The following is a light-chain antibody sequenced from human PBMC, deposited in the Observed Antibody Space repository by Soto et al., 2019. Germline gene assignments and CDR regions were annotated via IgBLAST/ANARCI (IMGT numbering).Light chain of an antibody. Sequence: QSALTQPASVSGSPGQWITISCTGTSSDVGSYNLVSWYQQHPGKAPKLVIYEGSKRPSGVSNRFSGSKSGNTASLTISGLQAEDEADFYCCSFVGGSTSFVFGTGTKLTVL. CDR1: SSDVGSYNL. J-gene: IGLJ1*01. CDR3: CSFVGGSTSFV. CDR2: EGS. V-gene: IGLV2-23*01.